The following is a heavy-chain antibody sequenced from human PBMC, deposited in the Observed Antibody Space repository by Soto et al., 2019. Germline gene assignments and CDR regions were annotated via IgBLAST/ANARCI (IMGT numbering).Heavy chain of an antibody. Sequence: GGSLRLSCATSGFTFSHYEMNWVRQAPGKGLEWVSYISSGGTTINYAGSVKGRFTVSRDNAKNSLYLQMNSLRAEDTAVYYCARAPRNFYYNGMDVWGHGTTVTVSS. V-gene: IGHV3-48*03. CDR2: ISSGGTTI. J-gene: IGHJ6*02. CDR1: GFTFSHYE. CDR3: ARAPRNFYYNGMDV.